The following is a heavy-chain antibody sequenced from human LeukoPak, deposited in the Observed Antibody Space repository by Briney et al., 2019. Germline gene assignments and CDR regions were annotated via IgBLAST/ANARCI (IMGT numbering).Heavy chain of an antibody. CDR2: IYYSGST. Sequence: SETLSLTCTVSGGSISSSSYYWGWIRQPPGKGLEWIGSIYYSGSTYYNPSLKSRVTISVDTSKNQFSLKLSSVTAADTAVYYCARDYAVRGAQGAFDIWSQGTMVTVSS. V-gene: IGHV4-39*01. J-gene: IGHJ3*02. D-gene: IGHD3-10*01. CDR1: GGSISSSSYY. CDR3: ARDYAVRGAQGAFDI.